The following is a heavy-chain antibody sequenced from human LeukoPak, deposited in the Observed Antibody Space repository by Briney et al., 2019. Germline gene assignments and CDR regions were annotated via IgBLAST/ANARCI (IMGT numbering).Heavy chain of an antibody. Sequence: ASVKVSCKASGYTFTGYYMHWVRQAPGQGLEWMGRINPNSGGTNYAQKFQGRVTMTRDTSISTAYMELSRLRSDDTAVYYCARVYYDFWSGASPLDYWGQGTLVTVSS. V-gene: IGHV1-2*06. CDR1: GYTFTGYY. J-gene: IGHJ4*02. CDR2: INPNSGGT. D-gene: IGHD3-3*01. CDR3: ARVYYDFWSGASPLDY.